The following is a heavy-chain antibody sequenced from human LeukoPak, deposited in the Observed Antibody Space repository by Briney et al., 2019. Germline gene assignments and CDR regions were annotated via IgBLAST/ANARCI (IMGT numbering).Heavy chain of an antibody. CDR3: TRDPGDTHSWYYLDY. CDR2: IEASSHGGTT. Sequence: GRSVRLFCTLSGLTFGGHTVQWVRHAPGEGREWLGFIEASSHGGTTEYAASVKGRFTISRDDSKRIAHPQVNSMKPEDTAVYDCTRDPGDTHSWYYLDYWGQGTLVTVSS. CDR1: GLTFGGHT. D-gene: IGHD6-13*01. V-gene: IGHV3-49*04. J-gene: IGHJ4*02.